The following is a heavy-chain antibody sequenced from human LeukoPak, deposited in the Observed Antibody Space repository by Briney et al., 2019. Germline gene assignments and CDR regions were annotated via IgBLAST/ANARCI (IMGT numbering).Heavy chain of an antibody. J-gene: IGHJ5*02. CDR2: INTNTGNP. Sequence: GASVKVSCKASGYTFTSYAMNWVRQAPGQGLEWMGWINTNTGNPTYAQGFTGRFVFSLDTSVSTAYLQISSLKAEDTAVYYCARDSDGSGSYRRNWFDPWGQGTLVTVSS. CDR1: GYTFTSYA. CDR3: ARDSDGSGSYRRNWFDP. V-gene: IGHV7-4-1*02. D-gene: IGHD3-10*01.